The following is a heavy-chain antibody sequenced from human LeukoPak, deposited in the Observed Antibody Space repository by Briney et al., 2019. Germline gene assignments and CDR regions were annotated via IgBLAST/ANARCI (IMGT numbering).Heavy chain of an antibody. V-gene: IGHV3-21*01. J-gene: IGHJ4*02. D-gene: IGHD3-22*01. CDR1: GFTFSSYS. Sequence: GGSLRLSCAASGFTFSSYSMNWVRQAPGKGLEWVSSISSSSSYIYYADSVKGRFTISRDNAKNSLYLQLNSLRAEDTAVYYCARDSYDTTGYLLRAFDSWGQGTLVTVSS. CDR2: ISSSSSYI. CDR3: ARDSYDTTGYLLRAFDS.